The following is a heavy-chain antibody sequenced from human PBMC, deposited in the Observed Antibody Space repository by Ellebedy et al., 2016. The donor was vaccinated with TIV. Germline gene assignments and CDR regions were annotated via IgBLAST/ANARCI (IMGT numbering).Heavy chain of an antibody. D-gene: IGHD1-26*01. V-gene: IGHV1-8*02. J-gene: IGHJ4*02. Sequence: ASVKVSXXASGYTFTSYGISWVRQAPGQGLEWMGWMNPNSGNTGYAQKFQGRVTMTRNTSISTAYMELSSLRSEDTAVYYCARENSGFDYWGQGTLVTVSS. CDR2: MNPNSGNT. CDR1: GYTFTSYG. CDR3: ARENSGFDY.